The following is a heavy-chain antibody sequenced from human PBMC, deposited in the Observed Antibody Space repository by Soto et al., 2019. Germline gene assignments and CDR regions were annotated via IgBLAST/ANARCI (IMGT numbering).Heavy chain of an antibody. CDR2: ISYDGSNK. D-gene: IGHD6-19*01. J-gene: IGHJ4*02. V-gene: IGHV3-30-3*01. CDR1: GFTFSSYA. Sequence: GGSLRLSCAASGFTFSSYAMHWVRQAPGKGLEWVAVISYDGSNKYYADSVKGRLTISRDNSKNTLYLQMNSLRAEDTAVYYCARDPQTFIAVAGRGFDYWGQGTLVTVSS. CDR3: ARDPQTFIAVAGRGFDY.